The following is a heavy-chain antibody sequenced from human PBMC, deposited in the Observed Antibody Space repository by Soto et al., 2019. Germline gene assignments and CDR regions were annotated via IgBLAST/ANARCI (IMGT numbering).Heavy chain of an antibody. CDR2: IYYSGST. Sequence: SETLSLTCTVSGGSVSSNSYYWSWIRQPPGKGVEWIGYIYYSGSTNYNPSLRSRVTISVDTSKNQFSLKLSSVTAADTAVYFCARVIGQLGHCFDPWGQGTLVTVSS. CDR1: GGSVSSNSYY. J-gene: IGHJ5*02. D-gene: IGHD6-6*01. CDR3: ARVIGQLGHCFDP. V-gene: IGHV4-61*01.